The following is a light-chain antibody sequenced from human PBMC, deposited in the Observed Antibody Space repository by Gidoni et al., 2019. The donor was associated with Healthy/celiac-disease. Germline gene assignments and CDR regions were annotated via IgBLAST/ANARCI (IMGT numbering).Light chain of an antibody. CDR3: QQSYSTPRT. CDR2: AAS. V-gene: IGKV1-39*01. CDR1: QSISSY. Sequence: DIQMTQSPSSLSASVGDRVTITCRASQSISSYLNWYQQKPGNAPKLLIYAASSLQSGAPSRFSGSGSGTDFTLTISSLQPEDFAAYYCQQSYSTPRTFXQXTKVEIK. J-gene: IGKJ1*01.